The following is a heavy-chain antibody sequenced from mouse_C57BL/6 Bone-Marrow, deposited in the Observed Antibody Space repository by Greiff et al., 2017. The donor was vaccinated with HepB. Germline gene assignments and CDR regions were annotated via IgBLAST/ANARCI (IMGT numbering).Heavy chain of an antibody. CDR3: ARRLLRYYFDY. D-gene: IGHD1-1*01. CDR1: GYTFTSYW. Sequence: QVQLQQPGAELVRPGSSVKLSCKASGYTFTSYWMDWVKQRPGQGLEWIGNIYPSDSETHYNQKFKDKATLTVDKSSSTAYMQLSSLTSEDSEVYYCARRLLRYYFDYWGQGTTLTVSS. J-gene: IGHJ2*01. V-gene: IGHV1-61*01. CDR2: IYPSDSET.